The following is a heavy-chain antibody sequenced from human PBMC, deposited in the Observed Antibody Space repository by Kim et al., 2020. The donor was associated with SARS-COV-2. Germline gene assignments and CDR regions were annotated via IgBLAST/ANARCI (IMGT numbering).Heavy chain of an antibody. CDR3: ARGGYRWRVGLCWLDP. J-gene: IGHJ5*02. CDR2: INPNSGGT. V-gene: IGHV1-2*06. D-gene: IGHD5-18*01. CDR1: GYTFTGYY. Sequence: ASVKVSCKASGYTFTGYYMHWVRQAPGQGLEWMGRINPNSGGTNYAQKFQGRVTMTRDTSISTAYMELSRLRSDDTAVYYCARGGYRWRVGLCWLDPWGQGTLVTVSS.